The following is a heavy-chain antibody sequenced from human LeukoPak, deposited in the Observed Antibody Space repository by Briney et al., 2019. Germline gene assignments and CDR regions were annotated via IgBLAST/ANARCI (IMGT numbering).Heavy chain of an antibody. CDR3: ARETYYDFWSGYGDYYYYMDV. CDR2: ISAYNGNT. CDR1: GYTFTSYG. D-gene: IGHD3-3*01. J-gene: IGHJ6*03. V-gene: IGHV1-18*01. Sequence: ASVKVSCKASGYTFTSYGISWVRQAPGQGLAWMGWISAYNGNTNYAQKLQGRVTMTTDTSTSTAYMELRSLRSDDTAVYYCARETYYDFWSGYGDYYYYMDVWGKGTTVTVSS.